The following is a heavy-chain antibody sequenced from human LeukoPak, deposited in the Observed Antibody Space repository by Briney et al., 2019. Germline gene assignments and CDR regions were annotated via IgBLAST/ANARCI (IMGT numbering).Heavy chain of an antibody. CDR2: IRGDEYGGTT. CDR3: TVTTGDY. Sequence: PGGSLRLSCAASGFRVDDYGMSWARQAPGKGLEWVGFIRGDEYGGTTDYVASVRGRFTISRDETKNIVSLQMNDLKMEDSAVYYCTVTTGDYWGQGTRVIVSS. J-gene: IGHJ4*01. V-gene: IGHV3-49*04. D-gene: IGHD4-11*01. CDR1: GFRVDDYG.